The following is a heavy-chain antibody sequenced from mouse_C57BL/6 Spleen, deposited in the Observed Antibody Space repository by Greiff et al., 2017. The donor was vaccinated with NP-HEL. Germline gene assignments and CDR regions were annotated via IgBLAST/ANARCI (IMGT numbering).Heavy chain of an antibody. V-gene: IGHV14-4*01. CDR1: GFNIKDDY. J-gene: IGHJ2*01. Sequence: EVKLMESGAELVRPGASVKLSCTASGFNIKDDYMHWVKQRPEQGLEWIGWIDPENGDTEYASKFQGKATITADTSSNTAYLQLSSLTSEDTAVYYCTRDYSNYFDYWGQGTTLTVSS. D-gene: IGHD2-5*01. CDR3: TRDYSNYFDY. CDR2: IDPENGDT.